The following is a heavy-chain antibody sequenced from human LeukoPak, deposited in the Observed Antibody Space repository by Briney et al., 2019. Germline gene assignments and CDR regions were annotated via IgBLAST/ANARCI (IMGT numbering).Heavy chain of an antibody. CDR2: ISSSIRSI. D-gene: IGHD4-17*01. CDR1: GFTLSSSR. CDR3: ARGATVNHFAD. Sequence: GGSLRLSCAASGFTLSSSRMTWGRQAPGKGVGWVSSISSSIRSISYADAVQGPFPPSRDNASNSLYLQMNSLRAEDTAVYYCARGATVNHFADWGQGTLVTVSS. J-gene: IGHJ4*02. V-gene: IGHV3-21*01.